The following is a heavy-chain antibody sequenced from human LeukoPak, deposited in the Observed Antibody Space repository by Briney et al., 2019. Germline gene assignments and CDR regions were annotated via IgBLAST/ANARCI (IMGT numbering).Heavy chain of an antibody. Sequence: SETLSLTCTVSGGSISSYYWSWIWQPAGKGLEWIGRIYTSGSTNYNPSLKSRVTMSVDTSKNQFSLKLSSVTAADTAVYYCARMYDFWSGYLAAFDIWGQGTMVTVSS. CDR3: ARMYDFWSGYLAAFDI. V-gene: IGHV4-4*07. CDR2: IYTSGST. CDR1: GGSISSYY. D-gene: IGHD3-3*01. J-gene: IGHJ3*02.